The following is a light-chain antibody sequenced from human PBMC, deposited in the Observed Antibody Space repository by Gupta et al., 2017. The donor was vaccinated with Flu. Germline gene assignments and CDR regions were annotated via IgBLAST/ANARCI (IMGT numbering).Light chain of an antibody. J-gene: IGLJ3*02. V-gene: IGLV1-44*01. CDR2: ADN. CDR1: VSKVGSNS. Sequence: SVTTSYFRSVSKVGSNSLNWYHRLSTAAPKLLAYADNRRFSVSPERFSGSKYGTTTTLTTSGPQAEDGAGYYCAALDCIPNCVVFGGGTRPTVL. CDR3: AALDCIPNCVV.